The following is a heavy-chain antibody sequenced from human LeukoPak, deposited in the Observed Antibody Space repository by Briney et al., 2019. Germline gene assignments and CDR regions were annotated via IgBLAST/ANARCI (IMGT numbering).Heavy chain of an antibody. J-gene: IGHJ6*02. CDR1: GFILSSYG. D-gene: IGHD3-9*01. Sequence: GGSLRLSCAASGFILSSYGMHWVRQAPGKGLEWVAVISYDGSNKYYADSVKGRFTISRDNSKNTLYLQMNSLRPEDTAVYYCATDYDILTAYYTDYYYYGMDVWGQGTTVTVSS. V-gene: IGHV3-30*03. CDR3: ATDYDILTAYYTDYYYYGMDV. CDR2: ISYDGSNK.